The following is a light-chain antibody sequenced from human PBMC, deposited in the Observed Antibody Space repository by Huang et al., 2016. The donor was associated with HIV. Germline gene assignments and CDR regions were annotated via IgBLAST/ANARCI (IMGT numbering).Light chain of an antibody. J-gene: IGKJ1*01. CDR2: KVS. Sequence: DVVMTQSPLSLPVTLGQSASISCKSSESLVYTDGNIYLNWFHQRPGQSPRRLIYKVSSRDSGVPDRFSGSGSDTDFTRTISRVEAEDVGVYYCMQSSDWPWTFGQGTKVEIK. CDR1: ESLVYTDGNIY. V-gene: IGKV2-30*01. CDR3: MQSSDWPWT.